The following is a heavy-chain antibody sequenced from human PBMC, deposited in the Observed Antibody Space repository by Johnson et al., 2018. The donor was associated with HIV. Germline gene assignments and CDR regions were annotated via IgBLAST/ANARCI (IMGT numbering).Heavy chain of an antibody. CDR1: GFTFSTNW. Sequence: QVQLVESGGDLVQPGGSLRLSCVGSGFTFSTNWMHWVRQAPGKGLEWMAVISYDGSNKYYADSVKGRFTISRDNSKNTLYLQMNSLRAEDTAVYYCARPLGPPLWHDAFDIWGQGTMVTVSS. CDR3: ARPLGPPLWHDAFDI. CDR2: ISYDGSNK. V-gene: IGHV3-30*03. D-gene: IGHD3-16*01. J-gene: IGHJ3*02.